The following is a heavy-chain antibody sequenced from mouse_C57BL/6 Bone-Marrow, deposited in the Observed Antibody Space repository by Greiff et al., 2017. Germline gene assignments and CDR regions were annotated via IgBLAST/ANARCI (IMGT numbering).Heavy chain of an antibody. Sequence: VQLKQSGAELVRPGASVKLSCTASGFNIKDDYMHWVKQRPEQGLEWIGWIDPENGDTEYASKFQGKATITADTSSNTAYLQLSSLTSEDTAVYYCARLVTTRYFDVWGTGTTVTVSS. D-gene: IGHD2-2*01. CDR1: GFNIKDDY. J-gene: IGHJ1*03. CDR2: IDPENGDT. CDR3: ARLVTTRYFDV. V-gene: IGHV14-4*01.